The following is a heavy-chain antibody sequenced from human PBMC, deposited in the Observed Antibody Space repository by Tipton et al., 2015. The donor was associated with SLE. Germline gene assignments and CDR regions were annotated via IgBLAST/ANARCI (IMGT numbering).Heavy chain of an antibody. CDR1: GFTFSDYY. CDR2: ISSSSSYT. V-gene: IGHV3-11*06. Sequence: SLRLSCAASGFTFSDYYMSWIRQAPGKGLEWVSYISSSSSYTNYADSVKGRFTISRDNAKNTLYLQMNSLRAEDTAVYYCARGGGYNSADYWGQGTLVTVSS. CDR3: ARGGGYNSADY. J-gene: IGHJ4*02. D-gene: IGHD5-24*01.